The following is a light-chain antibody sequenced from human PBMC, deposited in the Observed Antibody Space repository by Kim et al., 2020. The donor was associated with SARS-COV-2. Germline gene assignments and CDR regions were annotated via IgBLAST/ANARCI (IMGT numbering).Light chain of an antibody. CDR1: SGSIASNY. Sequence: FMLTQSPSVSKSPGETVTISCTRSSGSIASNYVQWYQQRPGSAPNTVIYEDNQRPSGVPARFSGSIDSSSNSASLTISGLRTEDEADYYCQSYDSSTPCVFGGGTKLTVL. CDR3: QSYDSSTPCV. J-gene: IGLJ3*02. CDR2: EDN. V-gene: IGLV6-57*03.